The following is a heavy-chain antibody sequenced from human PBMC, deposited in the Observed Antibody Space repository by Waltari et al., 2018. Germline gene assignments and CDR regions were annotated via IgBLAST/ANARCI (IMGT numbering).Heavy chain of an antibody. D-gene: IGHD3-3*01. CDR2: MNSDGRST. J-gene: IGHJ6*02. CDR3: ARFCAVPPNYYGMDV. CDR1: GFSFSSSC. V-gene: IGHV3-74*01. Sequence: EVQLVASGGGFVHPGGSMRLSCAASGFSFSSSCMHWLRQAPGKGLVWVSRMNSDGRSTNYADSVKGRFTSSRDNAKNTLYLQMNSLRAEDTAVYDCARFCAVPPNYYGMDVWGQGTTVTVSS.